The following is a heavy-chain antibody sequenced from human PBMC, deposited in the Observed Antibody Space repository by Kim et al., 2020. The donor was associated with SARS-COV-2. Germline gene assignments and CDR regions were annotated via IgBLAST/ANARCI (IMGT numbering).Heavy chain of an antibody. CDR2: IWYDGSNK. V-gene: IGHV3-33*01. D-gene: IGHD3-16*01. CDR1: GFTFRNYG. Sequence: GGSLRLSCGASGFTFRNYGMHWVRQAPGKGLEWVAIIWYDGSNKYYADSVKGRFTISRDNSKNTVSLQMDSLRAEDTAVYYCVIGGLALSWVVYLCQGT. J-gene: IGHJ4*02. CDR3: VIGGLALSWVVY.